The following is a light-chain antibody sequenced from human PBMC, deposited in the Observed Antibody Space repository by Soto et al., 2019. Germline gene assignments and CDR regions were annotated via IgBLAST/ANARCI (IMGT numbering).Light chain of an antibody. V-gene: IGKV1-5*01. J-gene: IGKJ1*01. Sequence: TPLTQPPSFLSASLGDGVTITCRASQSISSWLAWYQQKPGKAPKLLIYDASSLESGVPSRFSGSGSGTEFTLTISSLQPDDFATYYCQHYNSYSEAFGQGTKVDI. CDR3: QHYNSYSEA. CDR2: DAS. CDR1: QSISSW.